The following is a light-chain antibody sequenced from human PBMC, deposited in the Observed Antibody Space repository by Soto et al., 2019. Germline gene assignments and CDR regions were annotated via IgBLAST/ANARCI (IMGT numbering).Light chain of an antibody. CDR3: QQLNSYPIT. Sequence: DIQFTQSPSFLSASVGDRVTITCRASQGISSYLAWYQQKPGRAPKLLIYAASTLQSEVPSRFSGSGSGTEFTITISSLQPEDFATYYCQQLNSYPITLGQGTRLEIK. CDR1: QGISSY. J-gene: IGKJ5*01. V-gene: IGKV1-9*01. CDR2: AAS.